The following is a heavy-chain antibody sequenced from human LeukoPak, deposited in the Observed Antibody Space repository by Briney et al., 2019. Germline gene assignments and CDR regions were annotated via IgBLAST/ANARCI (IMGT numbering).Heavy chain of an antibody. Sequence: PGGSLRLSCAASGFTFSNAWMSWVRQAPGKGLEWVGRIKSKTDGGTTDYAAPVKGRFTISRDDSKNTLYMQMNSLKTEDTAVYYCTTGVVPAAIVAYWGQGTLVTVSS. D-gene: IGHD2-2*01. CDR2: IKSKTDGGTT. J-gene: IGHJ4*02. CDR3: TTGVVPAAIVAY. V-gene: IGHV3-15*01. CDR1: GFTFSNAW.